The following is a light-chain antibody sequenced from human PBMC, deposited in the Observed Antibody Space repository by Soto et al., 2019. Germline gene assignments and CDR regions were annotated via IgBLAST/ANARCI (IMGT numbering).Light chain of an antibody. V-gene: IGLV2-23*01. CDR1: SSDVGSYNL. Sequence: SALTPPASVAGSPGQSITLSCTGTSSDVGSYNLVSWYQQHPGKAPKLMIYEGSKRPSGVSNRFSGSKSGNTASLTISGLQAEDEADYYCCSYAGSSTYVFGNGPKVTV. CDR3: CSYAGSSTYV. CDR2: EGS. J-gene: IGLJ1*01.